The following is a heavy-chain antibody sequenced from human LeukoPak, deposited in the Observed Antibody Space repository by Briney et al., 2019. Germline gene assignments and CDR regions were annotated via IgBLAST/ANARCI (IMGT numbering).Heavy chain of an antibody. V-gene: IGHV3-7*04. J-gene: IGHJ4*02. Sequence: PGGSLRLSCAASGFTFSSYGMHWVRQAPGRGLEWVANIHPEGNEKYHVESVKGRFTISRDNTKNLLFLQMNGLRVEDTAVYYCARGDAFSGDHWGQGTLVTVFS. CDR2: IHPEGNEK. CDR1: GFTFSSYG. CDR3: ARGDAFSGDH.